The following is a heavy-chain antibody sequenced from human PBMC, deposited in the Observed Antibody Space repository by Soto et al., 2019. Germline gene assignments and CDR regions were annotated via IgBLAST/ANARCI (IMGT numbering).Heavy chain of an antibody. Sequence: QVQLVQSGAEVKMPGSSVNVSCKASGGTFNNYAITWMRQAPGRGLEWMGGIIPIFGTVVYAQKLQGRVTITAAKSTNMADMELSSLRSAAQAAYYCARFDPLGETLWFAAWGQGTLVTVSS. J-gene: IGHJ5*02. CDR3: ARFDPLGETLWFAA. CDR1: GGTFNNYA. CDR2: IIPIFGTV. D-gene: IGHD3-16*01. V-gene: IGHV1-69*06.